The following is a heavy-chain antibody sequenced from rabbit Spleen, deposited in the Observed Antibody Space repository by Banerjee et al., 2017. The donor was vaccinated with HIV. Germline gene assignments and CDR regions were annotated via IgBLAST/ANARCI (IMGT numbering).Heavy chain of an antibody. J-gene: IGHJ6*01. CDR1: GIDFSSNSY. CDR3: ARDTATSFSTYGMDL. Sequence: QQQLEESGEGLVKPGGTLTLTCKASGIDFSSNSYMCWVRQAPGKGPEWIACILHGDGRTYYANWVKSRFTISRASSTTVTLQMTSLTAADTATYFCARDTATSFSTYGMDLWGPGTLVTVS. V-gene: IGHV1S45*01. CDR2: ILHGDGRT. D-gene: IGHD1-1*01.